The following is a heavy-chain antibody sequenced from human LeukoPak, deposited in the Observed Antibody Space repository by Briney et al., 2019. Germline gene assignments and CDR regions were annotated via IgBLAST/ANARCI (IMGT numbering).Heavy chain of an antibody. V-gene: IGHV3-23*01. Sequence: GGTLRLSCAASGFTVTSNDINWVRQAPGKGLEWVSSISGDDERRLYADSVKGRFAISKCNSENTVYLQVNSLRGEDTGVYYCAEVNWYYNSGTYEGDCGGQGTLVTVSS. CDR3: AEVNWYYNSGTYEGDC. CDR1: GFTVTSND. D-gene: IGHD3-10*01. CDR2: ISGDDERR. J-gene: IGHJ4*02.